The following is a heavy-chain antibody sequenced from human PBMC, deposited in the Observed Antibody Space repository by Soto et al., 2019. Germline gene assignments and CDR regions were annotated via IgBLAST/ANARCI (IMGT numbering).Heavy chain of an antibody. CDR3: ARDVGPITIFGEALSGYFDF. V-gene: IGHV3-7*03. CDR2: IKQDGSER. Sequence: GGSLRLSCAVSGFSFGTYWMSWVRQAPGKGLEWLASIKQDGSERYYLDSVKGRFTISRDNAKDSLSLQMNSLRGEDTAFYYCARDVGPITIFGEALSGYFDFWGQGALVTVSS. CDR1: GFSFGTYW. D-gene: IGHD3-3*01. J-gene: IGHJ4*02.